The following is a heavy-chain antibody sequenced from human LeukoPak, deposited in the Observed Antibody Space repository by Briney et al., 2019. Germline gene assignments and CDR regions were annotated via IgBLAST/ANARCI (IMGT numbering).Heavy chain of an antibody. CDR1: GGSISSGSYY. Sequence: PSETLSLTCTVSGGSISSGSYYWSWVRQPAGKGLEWVGRIYTSGSTNYNPSLKSRVTISVDTSKNHSSLKLSSLTAPDTAVYYCARGVIYYFDYWGQGTLVTVSS. CDR2: IYTSGST. D-gene: IGHD3-3*02. CDR3: ARGVIYYFDY. V-gene: IGHV4-61*02. J-gene: IGHJ4*02.